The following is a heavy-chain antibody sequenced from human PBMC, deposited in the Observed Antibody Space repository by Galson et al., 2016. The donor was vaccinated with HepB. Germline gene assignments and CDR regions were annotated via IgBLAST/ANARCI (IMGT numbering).Heavy chain of an antibody. D-gene: IGHD5-18*01. CDR2: IWYDGSNE. V-gene: IGHV3-33*01. CDR3: ARDLYPQLWLYSAFVY. J-gene: IGHJ4*02. Sequence: SLRLSCAASGFTFSTYGMHWVRQAPGKGLEWVAVIWYDGSNEYYADSVKGRFTISRDNSKNTLYLQMNSLKIEDTAVYYCARDLYPQLWLYSAFVYGGQGTLVTVSS. CDR1: GFTFSTYG.